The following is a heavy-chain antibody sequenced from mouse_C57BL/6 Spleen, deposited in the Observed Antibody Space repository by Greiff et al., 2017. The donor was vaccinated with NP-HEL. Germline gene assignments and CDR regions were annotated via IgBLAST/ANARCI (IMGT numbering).Heavy chain of an antibody. V-gene: IGHV1-26*01. CDR3: ARKRYYYGSYWYFDV. D-gene: IGHD1-1*01. J-gene: IGHJ1*03. Sequence: EVQLQQSGPELVKPGASVKISCKASGYTFTDYYMNWVKQSHGKSLEWIGDINPNNGGTSYNQKFKGKATLTVDKSSSTAYMELRSLTSEDSAVYYCARKRYYYGSYWYFDVWGTGTTVTVSS. CDR1: GYTFTDYY. CDR2: INPNNGGT.